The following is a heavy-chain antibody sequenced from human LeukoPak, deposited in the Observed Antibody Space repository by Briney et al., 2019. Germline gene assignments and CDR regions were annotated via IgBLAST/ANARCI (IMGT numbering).Heavy chain of an antibody. V-gene: IGHV4-39*01. CDR2: VYYSGTT. Sequence: PSETLSLTCTVSGGSVSSSSSYWAWIRQPPGGGLEWLGSVYYSGTTYYNTSLGSRVTISEDTSRNRFSLMLSSVTAADTAVYYCVRQNSDYYYYYLDVWGEGTTVIVSS. CDR3: VRQNSDYYYYYLDV. J-gene: IGHJ6*03. CDR1: GGSVSSSSSY. D-gene: IGHD1-7*01.